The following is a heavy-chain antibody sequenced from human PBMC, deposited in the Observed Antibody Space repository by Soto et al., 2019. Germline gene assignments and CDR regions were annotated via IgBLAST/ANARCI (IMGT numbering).Heavy chain of an antibody. V-gene: IGHV1-18*04. J-gene: IGHJ4*02. D-gene: IGHD6-19*01. CDR1: GYTFTSYG. CDR2: IRADNGDT. Sequence: QVQLLQSGAEVKKPGASVKVSCKASGYTFTSYGISWVRQAPGQGLEWMGWIRADNGDTNYAEKLQGRVTMTTDTSTSTAYMELRSLRSDDTAVYYCASIVPGAIGDYWGQETLVTVSS. CDR3: ASIVPGAIGDY.